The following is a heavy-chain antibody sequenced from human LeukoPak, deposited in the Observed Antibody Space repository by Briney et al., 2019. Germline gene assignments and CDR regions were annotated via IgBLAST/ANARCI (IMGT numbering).Heavy chain of an antibody. CDR2: INQYGNEE. Sequence: GGSLRLSCAASGFSFSDYRTTWVRQAPGKGLEWVANINQYGNEEYYVDSVKGRFTISRDNGKNSLYLQMSSLRAEDTAVYYCARDSGWYFNYWGQGTLVTVSS. V-gene: IGHV3-7*03. CDR1: GFSFSDYR. J-gene: IGHJ4*02. D-gene: IGHD6-19*01. CDR3: ARDSGWYFNY.